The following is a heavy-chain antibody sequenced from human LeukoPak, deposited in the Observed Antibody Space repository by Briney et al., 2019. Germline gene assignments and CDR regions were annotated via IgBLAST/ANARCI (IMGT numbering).Heavy chain of an antibody. CDR1: GFAFSSFA. J-gene: IGHJ4*02. V-gene: IGHV3-23*01. D-gene: IGHD6-13*01. CDR2: ITGRGDTT. Sequence: GGSLRLSCAASGFAFSSFAMSWIRQTPEMGLEWVSAITGRGDTTYYADSVKGRFAISRDNSKNTLYLQMNRLRVEDTAIYYCAKDLDIAAAHWGQGTLVTVSS. CDR3: AKDLDIAAAH.